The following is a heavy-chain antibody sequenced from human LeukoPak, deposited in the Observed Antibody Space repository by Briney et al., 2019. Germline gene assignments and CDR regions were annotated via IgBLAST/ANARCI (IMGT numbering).Heavy chain of an antibody. CDR1: GGSISIYY. V-gene: IGHV4-59*01. J-gene: IGHJ4*02. D-gene: IGHD1-26*01. CDR3: VRDRELAY. CDR2: IYNSGST. Sequence: SETLSLTCTVSGGSISIYYWSWIRQPPGKGLEWIGYIYNSGSTIYNPSLRSRVTISVDTSKNQFSLKLNSVTAADTAVYYCVRDRELAYWSQGTLVTVSS.